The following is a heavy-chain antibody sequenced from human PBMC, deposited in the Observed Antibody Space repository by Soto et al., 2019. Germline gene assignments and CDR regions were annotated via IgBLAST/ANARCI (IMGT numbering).Heavy chain of an antibody. CDR1: GFTFDDYA. CDR2: ISWDGGST. CDR3: GRGSSGWYSVDY. J-gene: IGHJ4*02. V-gene: IGHV3-43D*04. Sequence: GGSLRLSCGASGFTFDDYAMHWVRQAPGKGLEWVSLISWDGGSTFYADSVKGRFTISGDSSKNSLYLRMNSLRPEDTALYYCGRGSSGWYSVDYWGQGTLVTVSS. D-gene: IGHD6-19*01.